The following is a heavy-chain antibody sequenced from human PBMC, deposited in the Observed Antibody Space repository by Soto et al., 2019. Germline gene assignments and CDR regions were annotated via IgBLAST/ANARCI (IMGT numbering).Heavy chain of an antibody. CDR2: IYYSGST. J-gene: IGHJ5*02. CDR3: ARVFSDSSSFFDP. Sequence: SETLSLTCTVSGGSIISYYWSLIRQPPGKGLEWIGYIYYSGSTNYNPSLKSRVTISVDTSKNQFSLKLSSVTAADTAVYYCARVFSDSSSFFDPWGQGTLLTVSS. CDR1: GGSIISYY. D-gene: IGHD6-13*01. V-gene: IGHV4-59*12.